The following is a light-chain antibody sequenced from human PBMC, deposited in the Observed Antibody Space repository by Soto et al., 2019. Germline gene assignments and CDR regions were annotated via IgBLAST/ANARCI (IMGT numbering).Light chain of an antibody. CDR3: QTWGTGPVV. CDR2: LNSDGSH. J-gene: IGLJ2*01. V-gene: IGLV4-69*01. CDR1: SGHSSYA. Sequence: QPVLTQSPSASASLGASVKLTCTLSSGHSSYAIAWHQQQPEKGPRYLMRLNSDGSHSKGDGIPDRFSGSSSGAERYLTISSLQSEDEAVYYCQTWGTGPVVFGGGTKLTV.